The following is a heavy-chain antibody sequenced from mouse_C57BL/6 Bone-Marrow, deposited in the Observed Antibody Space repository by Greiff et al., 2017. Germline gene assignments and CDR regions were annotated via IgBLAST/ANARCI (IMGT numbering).Heavy chain of an antibody. J-gene: IGHJ4*01. CDR1: GYTFTSYW. D-gene: IGHD1-1*01. Sequence: QVQLQQPGAELVKPGASVKLSCKASGYTFTSYWTHWVKQRPGRGLEWIGRIDPNSGGTKYNEKFKSKATLTVDKPSSTAYMQLSSLTSEDSAVYYCATITTVVRWGAMDYWGQGTSVTVSS. CDR3: ATITTVVRWGAMDY. V-gene: IGHV1-72*01. CDR2: IDPNSGGT.